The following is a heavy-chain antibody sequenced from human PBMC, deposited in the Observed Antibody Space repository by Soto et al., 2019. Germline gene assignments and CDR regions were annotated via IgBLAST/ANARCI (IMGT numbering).Heavy chain of an antibody. CDR1: GYSFTSYW. CDR3: ARLAGGAYSSGWYRPFDY. V-gene: IGHV5-10-1*01. CDR2: IDPSDSYI. D-gene: IGHD6-19*01. Sequence: PGESLKISFKGSGYSFTSYWISWVRQMPGKGLEWMGTIDPSDSYINYSPSFQGHVTISADKSISTAYLQWSSLKASDTAMYYCARLAGGAYSSGWYRPFDYWGQGTLVTV. J-gene: IGHJ4*02.